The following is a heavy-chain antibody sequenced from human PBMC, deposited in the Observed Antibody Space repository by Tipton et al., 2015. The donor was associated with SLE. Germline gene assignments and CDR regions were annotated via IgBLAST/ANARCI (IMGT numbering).Heavy chain of an antibody. V-gene: IGHV1-18*01. CDR1: GYTFTTYD. CDR3: ARGPQWEPPTFHI. D-gene: IGHD1-26*01. Sequence: QSGAEVKKPGASVKVSCKASGYTFTTYDISWVRQAPGQGLEWMGWISTYNGNTNYAQKFKGRVTMTTDTSTSTADMELRSLRSDDTAVYYCARGPQWEPPTFHIWGQGTMVTVSS. J-gene: IGHJ3*02. CDR2: ISTYNGNT.